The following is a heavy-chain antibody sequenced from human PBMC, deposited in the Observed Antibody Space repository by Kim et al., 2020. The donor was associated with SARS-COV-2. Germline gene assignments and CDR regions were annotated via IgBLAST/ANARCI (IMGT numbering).Heavy chain of an antibody. J-gene: IGHJ4*02. CDR3: ARQWSPRWYHDY. Sequence: GESLKISCKASGYTFSNFWIGWARQMPGKGLEWVGIILPDDSDTRYSPSFQGQVTISADKSTSTAFLQWISLKASDTAIYYCARQWSPRWYHDYWGQGTL. CDR1: GYTFSNFW. V-gene: IGHV5-51*01. D-gene: IGHD6-13*01. CDR2: ILPDDSDT.